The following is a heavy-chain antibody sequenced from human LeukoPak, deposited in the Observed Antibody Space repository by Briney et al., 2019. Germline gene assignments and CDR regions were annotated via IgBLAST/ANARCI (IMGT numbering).Heavy chain of an antibody. V-gene: IGHV4-59*01. Sequence: PSETLSLTCAVYGGSFSSCYWSWIRQPPGKGLEWIGYIYYSGSTNYNPSLKSRVTISVDTSKNQFSLKLSSVTAADTAVYYCARVSDPSSGWYFDYWGQGTLVTVSS. J-gene: IGHJ4*02. CDR3: ARVSDPSSGWYFDY. CDR1: GGSFSSCY. CDR2: IYYSGST. D-gene: IGHD6-19*01.